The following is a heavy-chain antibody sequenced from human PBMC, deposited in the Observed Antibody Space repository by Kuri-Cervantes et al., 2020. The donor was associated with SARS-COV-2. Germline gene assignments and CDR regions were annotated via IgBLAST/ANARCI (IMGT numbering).Heavy chain of an antibody. Sequence: GGSLRLSCAASGFTFSSYSMNWVRQAPGKGLEWVSSISSSSSYIYYADSVKGRFTIPRDNSKNSLYLQMNSLRAEDTAVYYCARDLKESKGMDFDYWGQGTLVTVSS. D-gene: IGHD5-24*01. J-gene: IGHJ4*02. V-gene: IGHV3-21*01. CDR1: GFTFSSYS. CDR3: ARDLKESKGMDFDY. CDR2: ISSSSSYI.